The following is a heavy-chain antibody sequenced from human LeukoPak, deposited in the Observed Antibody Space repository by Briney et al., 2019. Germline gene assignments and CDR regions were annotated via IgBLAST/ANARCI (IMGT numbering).Heavy chain of an antibody. CDR2: ISYDGSNK. J-gene: IGHJ6*04. CDR3: AKDRASSGWYGSYYYYGMDV. V-gene: IGHV3-30*18. CDR1: GFTFSSYG. Sequence: PGSSLRLSCAASGFTFSSYGMHWVRQAPGKGLEWVAVISYDGSNKYYADSVKGRFTISRDNSKNTLYLQMDSLRAEDTAVYYCAKDRASSGWYGSYYYYGMDVWGKGTTVTVSS. D-gene: IGHD6-19*01.